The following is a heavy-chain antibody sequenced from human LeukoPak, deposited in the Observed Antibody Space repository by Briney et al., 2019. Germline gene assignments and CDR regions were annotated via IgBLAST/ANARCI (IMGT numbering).Heavy chain of an antibody. CDR1: GGSISSGDYY. D-gene: IGHD7-27*01. V-gene: IGHV4-30-4*08. Sequence: PSQTLSLTSTVSGGSISSGDYYWSWIRQPPGKGLEWIGYIYYSGSTYYNPSLKSRVTISVDTSKNQFSLKLSSVTAVDTAVYYCARRAWGNWFDPWGQGTLVTVSS. CDR3: ARRAWGNWFDP. CDR2: IYYSGST. J-gene: IGHJ5*02.